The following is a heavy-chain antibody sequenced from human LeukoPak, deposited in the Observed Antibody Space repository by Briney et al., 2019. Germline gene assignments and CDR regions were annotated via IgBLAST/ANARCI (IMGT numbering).Heavy chain of an antibody. J-gene: IGHJ4*02. V-gene: IGHV3-64*01. D-gene: IGHD3-10*02. CDR1: GFTFSNYA. Sequence: GGPLRLSCAASGFTFSNYAMHWVRQAPGKGRVYLSAINCNGGSTYYATSVKGKFTITRDNSKNTLYLQMDSLSAEDMAVFYCARSLGAGSYLDFWGQGTLVTVSS. CDR2: INCNGGST. CDR3: ARSLGAGSYLDF.